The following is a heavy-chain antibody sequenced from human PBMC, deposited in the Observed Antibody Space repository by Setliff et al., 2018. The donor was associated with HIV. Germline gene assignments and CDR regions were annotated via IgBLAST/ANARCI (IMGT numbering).Heavy chain of an antibody. CDR2: IYFTGSS. CDR1: GGSISTYY. Sequence: SETLSLTCTVSGGSISTYYWSWIRQPPGTGLEWIGSIYFTGSSDNNPSLKSRVTLSVDTSKHQFSLKLSSVTAADTAVYYCATYLLRFHPGYTGVAAGYYFDYWGQGTLVTVSS. V-gene: IGHV4-59*01. J-gene: IGHJ4*02. CDR3: ATYLLRFHPGYTGVAAGYYFDY. D-gene: IGHD2-15*01.